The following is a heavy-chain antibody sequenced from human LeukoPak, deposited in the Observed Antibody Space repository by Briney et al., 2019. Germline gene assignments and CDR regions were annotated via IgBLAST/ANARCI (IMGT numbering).Heavy chain of an antibody. Sequence: GGSLRLSCAASGFTVSSNYMSWVRQAPGKGLEWVSVIYSGGSTYYADSVKGRFTISRDNSKNTLYLQMNSLRAEDTAVYYCAGALRYYDSSGSPDYWGQGTLVTVSS. J-gene: IGHJ4*02. CDR3: AGALRYYDSSGSPDY. V-gene: IGHV3-66*01. D-gene: IGHD3-22*01. CDR2: IYSGGST. CDR1: GFTVSSNY.